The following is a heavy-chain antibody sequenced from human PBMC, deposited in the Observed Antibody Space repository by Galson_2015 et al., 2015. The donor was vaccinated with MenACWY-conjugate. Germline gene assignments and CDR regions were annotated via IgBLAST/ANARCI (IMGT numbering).Heavy chain of an antibody. CDR1: GFIFNTYW. Sequence: LRLSCAASGFIFNTYWMHWVRQAPGKGLVWVSRINPGGSSTTYANSVKDRFTISRDNAKNTLYLQMNSLRPEDTAVFYCAKSRGASFYFGSWGQGTLVTVSS. J-gene: IGHJ4*02. CDR3: AKSRGASFYFGS. CDR2: INPGGSST. D-gene: IGHD1-26*01. V-gene: IGHV3-74*01.